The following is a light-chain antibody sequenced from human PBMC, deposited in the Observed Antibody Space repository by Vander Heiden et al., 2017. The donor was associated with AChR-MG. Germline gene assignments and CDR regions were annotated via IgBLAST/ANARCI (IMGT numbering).Light chain of an antibody. V-gene: IGKV3-11*01. Sequence: EIVLTQSPATLSLSPGARPTRSCRASQSVSSYLAWYQQKPGQAPRLLIYDASNRATGIPARFSGSGCGTDFTLTISSLEPEDFAVYYCQQRSNCPPVLYTFGQGTKLEIK. CDR1: QSVSSY. J-gene: IGKJ2*01. CDR2: DAS. CDR3: QQRSNCPPVLYT.